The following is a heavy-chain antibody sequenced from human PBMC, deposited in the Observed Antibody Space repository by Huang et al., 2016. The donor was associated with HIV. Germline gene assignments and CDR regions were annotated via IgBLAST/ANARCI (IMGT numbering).Heavy chain of an antibody. CDR2: IRNDGMKK. D-gene: IGHD3-22*01. CDR3: ARGDYYDSSGYHPGYFDY. J-gene: IGHJ4*02. V-gene: IGHV3-33*04. Sequence: VQLIESGGGVVQPGKSLRLSCATSGFILSNYGMHWVRQAPGKGLKWVAFIRNDGMKKKYADAVRGRFTVGRDNGNNTLFLQMRSLGVDDTAVYYCARGDYYDSSGYHPGYFDYWGQGILVTVSS. CDR1: GFILSNYG.